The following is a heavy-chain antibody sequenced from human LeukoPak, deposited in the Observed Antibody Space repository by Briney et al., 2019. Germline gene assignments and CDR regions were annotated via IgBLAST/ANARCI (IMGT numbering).Heavy chain of an antibody. CDR3: AKSRSGLDAFDI. V-gene: IGHV1-69*13. J-gene: IGHJ3*02. CDR1: GGTFSSYA. Sequence: ASVNVSCKASGGTFSSYAISWVRQAPGQGLEWMGGSIPIFCTANYAQKFQGRVTITADESTSAAYMELSSLRSEDTAVYYCAKSRSGLDAFDIWGQGTMVTVCS. CDR2: SIPIFCTA. D-gene: IGHD3-22*01.